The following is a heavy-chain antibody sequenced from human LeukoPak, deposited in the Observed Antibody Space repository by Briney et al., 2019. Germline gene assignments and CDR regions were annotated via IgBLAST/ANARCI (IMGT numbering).Heavy chain of an antibody. Sequence: PGGSLRLSCAASGFTFDDYAMHWVRQAPGKGLEWVSLISGDGGTTSYADSVKGRFTISRDNSKNSLYLQMNSLRAEDTALYYCARDKPYSSGYYSIPDYWGQGTLVTVSS. CDR1: GFTFDDYA. D-gene: IGHD3-22*01. CDR2: ISGDGGTT. V-gene: IGHV3-43*02. CDR3: ARDKPYSSGYYSIPDY. J-gene: IGHJ4*02.